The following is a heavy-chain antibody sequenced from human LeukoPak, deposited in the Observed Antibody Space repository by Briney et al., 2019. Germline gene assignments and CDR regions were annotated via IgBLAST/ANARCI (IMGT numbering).Heavy chain of an antibody. Sequence: GGSLRLSCEASGFTFSNYGMNWVRQAPGKGLEWVSYIRPNDGTTHYADSVKGRFTISRDNAKNSLSLQMTSLRVDNSAVYYCVRGQTNLDNWFDPWGQGTLVIVSS. CDR2: IRPNDGTT. CDR3: VRGQTNLDNWFDP. CDR1: GFTFSNYG. D-gene: IGHD2-8*01. J-gene: IGHJ5*02. V-gene: IGHV3-48*01.